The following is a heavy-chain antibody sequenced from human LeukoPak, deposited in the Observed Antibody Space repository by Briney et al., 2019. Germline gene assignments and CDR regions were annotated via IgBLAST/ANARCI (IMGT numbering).Heavy chain of an antibody. CDR1: GFPFGDYA. V-gene: IGHV3-30*02. CDR3: ALIGVVIPPDTYDV. J-gene: IGHJ3*01. CDR2: IRYDGSDS. Sequence: GGSLRLSCSAFGFPFGDYAFHWVRPAPGKGLEWLAFIRYDGSDSYYADSVKGRFTISRDNSKKTLYLQMDSLRTEDTAFYYCALIGVVIPPDTYDVWGQGTLVTVSS. D-gene: IGHD2-21*01.